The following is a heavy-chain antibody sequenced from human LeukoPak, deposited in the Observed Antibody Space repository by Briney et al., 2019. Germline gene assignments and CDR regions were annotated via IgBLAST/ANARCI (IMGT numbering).Heavy chain of an antibody. D-gene: IGHD3-22*01. J-gene: IGHJ4*02. CDR2: IYYSGST. CDR3: ARYSSAYYYDFDF. Sequence: SETLSLTCTVSSGSISSCSNYWGWIRQSPGKGLEWIGRIYYSGSTYYNPSLKSRVTMSIDTSKNQFSLKLSSVTAADTAVYYCARYSSAYYYDFDFWGQGTLVTVSS. CDR1: SGSISSCSNY. V-gene: IGHV4-39*01.